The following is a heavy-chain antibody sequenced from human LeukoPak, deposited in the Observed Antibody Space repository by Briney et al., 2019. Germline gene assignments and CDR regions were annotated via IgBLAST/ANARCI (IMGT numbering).Heavy chain of an antibody. D-gene: IGHD3-10*01. Sequence: GGSLRLSCAASGFTFSSYAMSWVRQAPGKGLEWVSAISGSGGSTYYADSVKGRFTISRDNSKNTLYLQMNSLRAEDTAVYYCARVITMVRGVDYWGQGTLVTVSS. CDR2: ISGSGGST. V-gene: IGHV3-23*01. J-gene: IGHJ4*02. CDR3: ARVITMVRGVDY. CDR1: GFTFSSYA.